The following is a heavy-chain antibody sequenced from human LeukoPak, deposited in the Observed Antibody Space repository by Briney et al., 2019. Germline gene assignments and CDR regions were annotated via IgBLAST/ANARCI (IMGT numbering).Heavy chain of an antibody. CDR1: GFTFDDYG. V-gene: IGHV3-20*04. CDR3: AREERHCSSTSCLHDAFDI. D-gene: IGHD2-2*01. CDR2: INWNGGST. J-gene: IGHJ3*02. Sequence: GGSLRLSCAASGFTFDDYGMSWVRQAPGKGLEWVSGINWNGGSTGYADSVKGRFTISRDNAKNSLYLQMHSLRAEDTAWYYCAREERHCSSTSCLHDAFDIWGQGTMVTVSS.